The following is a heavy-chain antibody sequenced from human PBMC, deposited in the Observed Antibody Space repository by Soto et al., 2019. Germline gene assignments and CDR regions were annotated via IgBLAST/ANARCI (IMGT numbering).Heavy chain of an antibody. V-gene: IGHV1-46*01. D-gene: IGHD3-16*01. Sequence: ASVKVSCKASGYTFTNYYVHWVRQAPGQGPEWMGRIIPDGGSTHYAQKFQGRVTMTRDTSTNTVYVELKSLRSDDTAVYYCARVGPDLAPIGRFAYWGQGTLVAVSA. J-gene: IGHJ4*02. CDR3: ARVGPDLAPIGRFAY. CDR2: IIPDGGST. CDR1: GYTFTNYY.